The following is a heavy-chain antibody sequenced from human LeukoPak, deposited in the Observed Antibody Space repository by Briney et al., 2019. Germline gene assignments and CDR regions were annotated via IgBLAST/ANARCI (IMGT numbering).Heavy chain of an antibody. Sequence: PGGSLRLSCTASGSTFSNYAMHWVRQAPGKGLEYVSAISSNGDSTYYANSVKGRFTISRDNSKNTLYLQMGSLRAEDMAVYYCARKDYDILTGSLDYWGQGTLVTVSS. V-gene: IGHV3-64*01. J-gene: IGHJ4*02. CDR2: ISSNGDST. CDR3: ARKDYDILTGSLDY. CDR1: GSTFSNYA. D-gene: IGHD3-9*01.